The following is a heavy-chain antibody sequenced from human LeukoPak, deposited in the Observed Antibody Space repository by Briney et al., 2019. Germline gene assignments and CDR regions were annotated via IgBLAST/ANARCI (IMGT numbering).Heavy chain of an antibody. Sequence: GGSLRLSCAASGFTFSSYSMNWVRQAPGKGLEWVSYISSSSSTIYYADSVKGRFTISRDNAKNSLYLQMNSLRAEDTAVYYCAKSHYYDSSGYSGLDYWGQGTLVTVSS. J-gene: IGHJ4*02. CDR3: AKSHYYDSSGYSGLDY. D-gene: IGHD3-22*01. V-gene: IGHV3-48*01. CDR2: ISSSSSTI. CDR1: GFTFSSYS.